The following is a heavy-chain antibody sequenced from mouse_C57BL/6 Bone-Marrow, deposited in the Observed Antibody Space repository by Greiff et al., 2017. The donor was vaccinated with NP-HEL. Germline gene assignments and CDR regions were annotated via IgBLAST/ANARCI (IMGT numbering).Heavy chain of an antibody. CDR1: GYTFTSYW. J-gene: IGHJ2*01. Sequence: QVQLQQPGAELVRPGTSVKLSCKASGYTFTSYWMHWVKQRPGQGLEWIGVIDPSDSYTNYNQKFKGKATLTVDTSSSTAYMQLSGLTSEDSAVYYCATPPDWGQGTTLTVSS. V-gene: IGHV1-59*01. CDR3: ATPPD. CDR2: IDPSDSYT.